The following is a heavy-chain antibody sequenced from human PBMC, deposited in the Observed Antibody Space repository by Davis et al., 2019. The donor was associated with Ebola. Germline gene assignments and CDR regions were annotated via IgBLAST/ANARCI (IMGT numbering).Heavy chain of an antibody. CDR2: ISGSGGST. CDR1: GFTVSSNY. CDR3: AKDREWLDPGWIGDFDI. D-gene: IGHD6-19*01. Sequence: GESLKISCVASGFTVSSNYMSWVRQAPGKGLEWVSAISGSGGSTYYADSVKGRFTISRDNSKNTLYLQMNSLRAEDTAVYYCAKDREWLDPGWIGDFDIWGQGTMVTVSS. J-gene: IGHJ3*02. V-gene: IGHV3-23*01.